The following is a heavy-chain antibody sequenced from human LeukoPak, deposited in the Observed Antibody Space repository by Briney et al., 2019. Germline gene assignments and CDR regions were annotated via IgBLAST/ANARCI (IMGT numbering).Heavy chain of an antibody. CDR3: ATSSNAPGNH. CDR1: GFTFSSYA. V-gene: IGHV3-7*01. J-gene: IGHJ5*02. Sequence: GGSLRLSCAASGFTFSSYAMSWVRQAPGKGLEWVANIKEDGSAQYYVGSVKGRFTISRDNAKNSLNLQMNSLRAEDTAVYYCATSSNAPGNHWGQGTLVTVSS. D-gene: IGHD2-2*01. CDR2: IKEDGSAQ.